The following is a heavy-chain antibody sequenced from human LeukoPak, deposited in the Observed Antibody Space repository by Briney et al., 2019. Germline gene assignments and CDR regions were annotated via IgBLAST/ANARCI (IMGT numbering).Heavy chain of an antibody. CDR1: GFPFSTYW. Sequence: GGSLRLSCAASGFPFSTYWITWVRQAPGKGLEWGANIKNDGSKKYYVDSVKGRFTISRDNAENSLFLQMNSLRVEDTAIYYCTRDSGLTGYDLLDYWGQGTLVTVSS. J-gene: IGHJ4*02. CDR2: IKNDGSKK. D-gene: IGHD5-12*01. CDR3: TRDSGLTGYDLLDY. V-gene: IGHV3-7*01.